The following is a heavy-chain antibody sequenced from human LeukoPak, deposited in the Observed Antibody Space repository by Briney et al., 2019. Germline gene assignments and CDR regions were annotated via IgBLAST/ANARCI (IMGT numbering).Heavy chain of an antibody. J-gene: IGHJ3*02. V-gene: IGHV1-18*04. CDR2: ISAYNGNT. Sequence: ASVKVSCKASGYTFTSYCISWVRQAPGQGLEWIGSISAYNGNTNYAQKLQGRVTMTTDTSTSTAYMELRSLRSDDTAVYYCARVRGGDWAFDIWGQGTMVTVSS. CDR1: GYTFTSYC. D-gene: IGHD2-21*02. CDR3: ARVRGGDWAFDI.